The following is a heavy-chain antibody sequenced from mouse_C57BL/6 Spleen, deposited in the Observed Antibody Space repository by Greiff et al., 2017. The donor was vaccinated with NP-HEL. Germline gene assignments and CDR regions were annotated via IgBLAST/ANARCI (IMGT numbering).Heavy chain of an antibody. CDR3: ARGVDYYGSSLYWYFDV. CDR1: GYTFTGYW. D-gene: IGHD1-1*01. V-gene: IGHV1-9*01. CDR2: ILPGSGST. J-gene: IGHJ1*03. Sequence: QVQLQQSGAELMKPGASVKLSCKATGYTFTGYWIEWVKQRPGHGLEWIGEILPGSGSTNYNEKFKGKATFTADTSSNAAYMQLSSLTTEDSAIYYCARGVDYYGSSLYWYFDVWGTGTTVTVSS.